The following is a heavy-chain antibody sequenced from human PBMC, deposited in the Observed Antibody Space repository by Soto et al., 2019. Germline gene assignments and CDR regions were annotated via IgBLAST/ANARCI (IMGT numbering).Heavy chain of an antibody. V-gene: IGHV3-33*01. CDR3: ERDGDVNTGFGKDY. Sequence: QVQLVESGGGVVQPGRSLRLSCAASGFTFSSYGMHWVRQAPGKGLEWVAFIWHDGGNKFYAESVKGRFTISRDNSKNTMYLQMTSLSAEETAMYYCERDGDVNTGFGKDYWGQVTLVTVSS. D-gene: IGHD3-16*01. J-gene: IGHJ4*02. CDR1: GFTFSSYG. CDR2: IWHDGGNK.